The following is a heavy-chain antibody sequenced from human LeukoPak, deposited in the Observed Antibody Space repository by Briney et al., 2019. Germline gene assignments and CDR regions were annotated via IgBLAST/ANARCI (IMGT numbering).Heavy chain of an antibody. CDR2: ISAYNGNT. D-gene: IGHD3-10*01. Sequence: ASVKVSCKTSGYTFTSYGITWVRQAPGQGLEWMGWISAYNGNTNFAQNLQGRVTMTTDTSTSTVYMELRSLRSDDTAVYYCARAVLLYGSGSYYDFDYWGQGTLVTVSS. CDR1: GYTFTSYG. CDR3: ARAVLLYGSGSYYDFDY. J-gene: IGHJ4*02. V-gene: IGHV1-18*01.